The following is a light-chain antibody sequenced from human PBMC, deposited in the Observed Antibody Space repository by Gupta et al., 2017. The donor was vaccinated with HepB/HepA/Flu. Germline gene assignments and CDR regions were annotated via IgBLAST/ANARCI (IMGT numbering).Light chain of an antibody. CDR1: QSVLYSSNNKNY. J-gene: IGKJ1*01. Sequence: DIVMTQSPDSLAVSLGERATINCKSSQSVLYSSNNKNYLAWYQQKPGPPPKLLIYWASTRESGVPDRFSGSGSGTGFTLTISSLQAEDVAVYYCQQYYSTPLTFGQWTKVEIK. CDR2: WAS. V-gene: IGKV4-1*01. CDR3: QQYYSTPLT.